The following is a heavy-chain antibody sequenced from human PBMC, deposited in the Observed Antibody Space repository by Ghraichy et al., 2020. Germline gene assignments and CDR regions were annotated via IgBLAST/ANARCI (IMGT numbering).Heavy chain of an antibody. CDR3: AKDRRYYDILTGYPDY. J-gene: IGHJ4*02. CDR2: ISGSGGST. D-gene: IGHD3-9*01. Sequence: GGSLRLSCAASGFTFSSYAMSWVRQAPGKGLEWVSAISGSGGSTYYADSVKGRFTISRDNSKNTLYLQMNSLRAEDTAVYYCAKDRRYYDILTGYPDYWGQGTLVTVSS. CDR1: GFTFSSYA. V-gene: IGHV3-23*01.